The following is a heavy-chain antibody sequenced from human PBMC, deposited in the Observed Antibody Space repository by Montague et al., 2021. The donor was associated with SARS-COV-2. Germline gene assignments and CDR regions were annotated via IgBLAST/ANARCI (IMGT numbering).Heavy chain of an antibody. CDR3: ARRYDFYRAEAFDV. CDR2: IYWDGDQ. CDR1: GFSLNTDGVG. J-gene: IGHJ3*01. D-gene: IGHD3-3*01. Sequence: PALVKPTQTLTLTCVFSGFSLNTDGVGVAWIRRPPGKALEWLALIYWDGDQRYSPSLKTRFTITKDTSKNRVVLTMTNLGPVDTATYYCARRYDFYRAEAFDVWGQGTMLTVSS. V-gene: IGHV2-5*02.